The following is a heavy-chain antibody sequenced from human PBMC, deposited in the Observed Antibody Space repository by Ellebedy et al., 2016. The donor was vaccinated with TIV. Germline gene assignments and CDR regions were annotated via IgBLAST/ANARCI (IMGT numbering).Heavy chain of an antibody. J-gene: IGHJ2*01. Sequence: MPSETLSLTCAVSGGSISSHNWWTWVRQPPGKGLEWIGEIYHAGNTGYNSSLKSRVTVSVDKSKNQFSLNLISVTAADTAVYYCGLAARPDKIFDIWGRGTLVTVSS. CDR3: GLAARPDKIFDI. CDR2: IYHAGNT. CDR1: GGSISSHNW. V-gene: IGHV4-4*02. D-gene: IGHD6-6*01.